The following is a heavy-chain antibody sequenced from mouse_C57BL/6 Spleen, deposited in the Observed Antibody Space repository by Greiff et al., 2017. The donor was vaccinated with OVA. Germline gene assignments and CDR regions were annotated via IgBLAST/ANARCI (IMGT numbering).Heavy chain of an antibody. D-gene: IGHD2-5*01. Sequence: EVQLQQSGPELVKPGASVKISCKASGYSFTGYYMNWVKQSPEKSLEWIGEINPSTGGTTYNQKFKAKATLTVDKSSSTAYMQLKSLTSEDSAVYYCARWDYYSKPFDYWGQGTTLTVSS. CDR3: ARWDYYSKPFDY. J-gene: IGHJ2*01. CDR1: GYSFTGYY. V-gene: IGHV1-42*01. CDR2: INPSTGGT.